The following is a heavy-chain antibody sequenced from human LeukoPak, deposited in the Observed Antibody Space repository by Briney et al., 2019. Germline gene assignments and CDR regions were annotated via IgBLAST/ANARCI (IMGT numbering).Heavy chain of an antibody. CDR2: VNTKTANP. D-gene: IGHD3-10*01. J-gene: IGHJ4*02. CDR3: AREPEYVPNYHGAGSYPEI. Sequence: GASVKVSCKASGYIFRNYVIHWVRQAPGQGLEWMGWVNTKTANPTYAQGLTGRFVFSLDTSVTTAYLQVTSLKTEDTAVYYCAREPEYVPNYHGAGSYPEIWGQGILVTVSS. V-gene: IGHV7-4-1*02. CDR1: GYIFRNYV.